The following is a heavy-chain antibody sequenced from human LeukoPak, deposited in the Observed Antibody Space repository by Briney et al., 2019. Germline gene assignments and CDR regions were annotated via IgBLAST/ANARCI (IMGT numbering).Heavy chain of an antibody. D-gene: IGHD1-1*01. V-gene: IGHV3-74*01. Sequence: GGSLILPCAASGFSFSSYWMHWVRQAPGKGLVWVSRINIDGSTTTYADSVKGRFTISRDNAKNTLSLQMNSLRADDTAVYYCISDHTGHDDYWGQGTLVTVSS. CDR2: INIDGSTT. CDR1: GFSFSSYW. CDR3: ISDHTGHDDY. J-gene: IGHJ4*02.